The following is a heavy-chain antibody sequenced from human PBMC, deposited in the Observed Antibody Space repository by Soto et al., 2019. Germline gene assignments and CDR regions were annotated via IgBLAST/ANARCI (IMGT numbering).Heavy chain of an antibody. J-gene: IGHJ4*02. CDR2: ISAYNGNT. CDR3: ASDLRGRQFEY. CDR1: GYTFTSYC. Sequence: ASVKVSCKASGYTFTSYCISWVRQAPGQGLEWMGWISAYNGNTNYAQKVQGRVTMTTDTSMSTAYMELRSLRSDDTDVYYCASDLRGRQFEYRGQRTLVTVSS. V-gene: IGHV1-18*01.